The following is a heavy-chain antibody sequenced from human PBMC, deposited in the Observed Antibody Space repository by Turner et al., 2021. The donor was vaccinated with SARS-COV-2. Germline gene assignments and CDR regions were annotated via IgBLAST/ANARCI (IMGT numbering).Heavy chain of an antibody. CDR2: ISGTGGNT. CDR1: GFIFNNYA. J-gene: IGHJ4*02. D-gene: IGHD4-17*01. V-gene: IGHV3-23*01. CDR3: AKSPFTLTVTTLDY. Sequence: EVQLLESGGGLVQPGGSLRLYCTASGFIFNNYAMSWVSQAPGKGLELVAAISGTGGNTYYADSAKGRFTISRDNSKNTQYLQMNSLGAEDTALYYCAKSPFTLTVTTLDYWGQGTLVTVSS.